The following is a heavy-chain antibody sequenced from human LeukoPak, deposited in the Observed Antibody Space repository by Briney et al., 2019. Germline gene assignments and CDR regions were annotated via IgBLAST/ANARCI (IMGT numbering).Heavy chain of an antibody. CDR2: IIPIFGTA. D-gene: IGHD2-15*01. J-gene: IGHJ5*02. CDR1: GGTFSSCA. V-gene: IGHV1-69*05. Sequence: ASVKVSCKASGGTFSSCAISWVRQAPGQGLEWMGGIIPIFGTANYAQKFQGRVTITTDESTSTAYMELSSLRSEDTAVYYCARAEDIVVGNWFDPWGQGTLVTVSS. CDR3: ARAEDIVVGNWFDP.